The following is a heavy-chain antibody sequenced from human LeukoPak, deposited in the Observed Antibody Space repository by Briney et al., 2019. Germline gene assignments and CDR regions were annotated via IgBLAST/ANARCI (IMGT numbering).Heavy chain of an antibody. V-gene: IGHV3-23*01. CDR1: GFIFSSYA. CDR2: ISGSGGST. CDR3: AKGRYCSGGSCYFSYYYYGMDV. D-gene: IGHD2-15*01. J-gene: IGHJ6*02. Sequence: GGSLRLSCAASGFIFSSYAMSWVRQAPGKGLEWVSAISGSGGSTYYADSVKGRFTISRDNSKNTLYLQMNSLRAEDTAVYYCAKGRYCSGGSCYFSYYYYGMDVWGQGTTVTVSS.